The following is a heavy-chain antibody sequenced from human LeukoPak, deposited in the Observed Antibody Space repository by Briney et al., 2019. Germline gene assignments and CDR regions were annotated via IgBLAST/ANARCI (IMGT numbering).Heavy chain of an antibody. CDR2: ISWNSGSI. CDR3: AKASVTMTARGNAFDI. V-gene: IGHV3-9*03. D-gene: IGHD3-22*01. Sequence: PGGSLRLSCAASGFTFDDYAMHWVRQAPGKGLEWVSGISWNSGSIGYADSVKGRFTISRDSAKNSLYLQMDSLRAEDMALYYCAKASVTMTARGNAFDIWGQGTMVTVSS. CDR1: GFTFDDYA. J-gene: IGHJ3*02.